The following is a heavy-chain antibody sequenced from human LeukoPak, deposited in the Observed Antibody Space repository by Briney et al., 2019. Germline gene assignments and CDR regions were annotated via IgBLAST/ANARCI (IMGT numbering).Heavy chain of an antibody. Sequence: GGSLRLSCAASGFTFSSYGMHWVRQAPGKGLEWVAFIRYDGSNKYYADSVKGRFTITRDNYKNTLYLQMNSLRAEYRAVYYCAKEKSMVRGEFDYWGQGTLVTVSS. CDR1: GFTFSSYG. J-gene: IGHJ4*02. CDR3: AKEKSMVRGEFDY. V-gene: IGHV3-30*02. D-gene: IGHD3-10*01. CDR2: IRYDGSNK.